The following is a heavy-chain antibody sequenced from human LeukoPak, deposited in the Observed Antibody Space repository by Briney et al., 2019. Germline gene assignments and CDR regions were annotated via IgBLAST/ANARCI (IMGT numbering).Heavy chain of an antibody. CDR1: GYTFTDYY. D-gene: IGHD2-2*01. Sequence: ASVKVSCKASGYTFTDYYMHWVRQAPGQGFAWMGWINPNDGDTNYAQKFQGRVTMTRDTSISTAHMEVSRLRSDDTAVYYCARANFLYCGSTACLFDYWGQGTLVTVSS. CDR2: INPNDGDT. V-gene: IGHV1-2*02. J-gene: IGHJ4*02. CDR3: ARANFLYCGSTACLFDY.